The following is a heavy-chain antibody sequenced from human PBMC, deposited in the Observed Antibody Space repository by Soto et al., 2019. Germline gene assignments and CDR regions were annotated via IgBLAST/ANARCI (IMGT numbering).Heavy chain of an antibody. D-gene: IGHD4-4*01. V-gene: IGHV1-69*08. J-gene: IGHJ5*02. CDR1: GGTFSTYT. Sequence: QVQLVQSGAEVKKPGSSVKVSCKASGGTFSTYTITWVRQAPGQGLEWMGRIIPIIGIINYVQKFQGRVTISADKFTGTAYMELTGLRCDDTAVYYCAGDPDSHYNDSHASSYPWGQGTLVTVSS. CDR2: IIPIIGII. CDR3: AGDPDSHYNDSHASSYP.